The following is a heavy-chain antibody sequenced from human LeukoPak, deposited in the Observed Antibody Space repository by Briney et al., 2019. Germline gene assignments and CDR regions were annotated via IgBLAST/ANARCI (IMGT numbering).Heavy chain of an antibody. CDR3: ARGGRQQQLVLSFVDY. CDR1: GGSFSGYY. Sequence: SETLSLTCAVYGGSFSGYYWSLIRQPPGKGLEWIGEINHSGSTNYNPSLKSRVTISVDTSKNQISLKLSSVTAADTAVYYCARGGRQQQLVLSFVDYWGQGTLVTVSS. CDR2: INHSGST. J-gene: IGHJ4*02. D-gene: IGHD6-13*01. V-gene: IGHV4-34*01.